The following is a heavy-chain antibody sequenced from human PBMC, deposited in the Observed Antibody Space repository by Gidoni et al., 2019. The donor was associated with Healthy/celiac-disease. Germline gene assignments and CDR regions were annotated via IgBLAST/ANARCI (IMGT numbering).Heavy chain of an antibody. Sequence: QVQLVQSGAEVKKPGSSVKVSCKAPGGTFSSYAISWVRQAPGQGLEWMGGIIPIFGTANYAQKFQGRVPITADESTSTAYMELSSLRSEDTAVYYCARDLPTSITMVRGVIAGMDVWGQGTTVTVSS. V-gene: IGHV1-69*01. D-gene: IGHD3-10*01. J-gene: IGHJ6*02. CDR2: IIPIFGTA. CDR3: ARDLPTSITMVRGVIAGMDV. CDR1: GGTFSSYA.